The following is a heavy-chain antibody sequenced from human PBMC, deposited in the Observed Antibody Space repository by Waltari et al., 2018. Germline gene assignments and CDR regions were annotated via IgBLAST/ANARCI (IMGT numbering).Heavy chain of an antibody. J-gene: IGHJ6*02. CDR1: GYTFTSYD. CDR3: ARVYDFWSGYYSDYYYGMDV. V-gene: IGHV1-8*02. Sequence: QVQLVQSGAEVKKPGASVKVSCKASGYTFTSYDINWVRQATGQGLEWMGWINPNSGNTGYAQKFQGRVTMTRNTSISTAYMELSSLRSEDTAVYYCARVYDFWSGYYSDYYYGMDVWGQGTTVTVSS. CDR2: INPNSGNT. D-gene: IGHD3-3*01.